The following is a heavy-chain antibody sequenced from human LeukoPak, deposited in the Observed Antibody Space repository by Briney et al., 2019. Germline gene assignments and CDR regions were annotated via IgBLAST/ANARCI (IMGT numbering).Heavy chain of an antibody. Sequence: SETLSLTCTLSGGSISTYNWSWIRQPPGKGLEWIGYIYHSGSTNYNPSLKSRVTISVDTSTNQFSLKLSSVTAADTAVYYCARGGGYASPIGYWGQGALVTVSS. CDR3: ARGGGYASPIGY. CDR1: GGSISTYN. D-gene: IGHD5-12*01. J-gene: IGHJ4*02. CDR2: IYHSGST. V-gene: IGHV4-59*01.